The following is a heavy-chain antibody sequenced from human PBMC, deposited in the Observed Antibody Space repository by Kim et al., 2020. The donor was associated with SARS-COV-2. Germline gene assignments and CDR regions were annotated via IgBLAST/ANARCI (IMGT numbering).Heavy chain of an antibody. D-gene: IGHD3-9*01. CDR1: GYSFSLYW. J-gene: IGHJ3*01. CDR2: IYPGDSRT. Sequence: GESLKISCNGSGYSFSLYWIGWVHQMPGKGLEWMGIIYPGDSRTKYSPSFQGQVTISADRSIGSAYLQWDSLKASDTGTYFCARWDQGGSIFSLDAFDFWGQGTTVTVSS. CDR3: ARWDQGGSIFSLDAFDF. V-gene: IGHV5-51*07.